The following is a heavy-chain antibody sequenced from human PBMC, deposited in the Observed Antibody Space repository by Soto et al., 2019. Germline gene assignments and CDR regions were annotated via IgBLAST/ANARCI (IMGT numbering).Heavy chain of an antibody. CDR1: GFTFSSYW. CDR2: ISYDGSNK. D-gene: IGHD3-22*01. Sequence: GGSLRRSCAASGFTFSSYWMHWVRQAPGKGLEWVALISYDGSNKYYADSVKGRFTISRDNSKNTLYLQMNSLRAGDTAVYFCARGSQYYYDGSGPLDCWGQGTLVTVSS. J-gene: IGHJ4*02. CDR3: ARGSQYYYDGSGPLDC. V-gene: IGHV3-30-3*01.